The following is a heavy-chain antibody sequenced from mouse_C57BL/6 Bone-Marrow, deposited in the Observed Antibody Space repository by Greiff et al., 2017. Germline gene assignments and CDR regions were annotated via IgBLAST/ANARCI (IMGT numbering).Heavy chain of an antibody. D-gene: IGHD2-1*01. CDR2: IYPRSGNT. CDR1: GYTFTSYG. Sequence: VQLQESGAELARPGASVKLSCKASGYTFTSYGISWVKQRTGQGLEWIGEIYPRSGNTYDNEKFKGKATLTADKYFSTAYMELRSLTSEYSAVYFCAKFPYGNLAWFAYGGQGTLVTVSA. CDR3: AKFPYGNLAWFAY. J-gene: IGHJ3*01. V-gene: IGHV1-81*01.